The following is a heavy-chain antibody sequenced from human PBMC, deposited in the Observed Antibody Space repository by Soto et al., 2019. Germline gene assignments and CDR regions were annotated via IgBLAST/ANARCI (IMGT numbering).Heavy chain of an antibody. CDR2: ISYDGSNK. CDR1: GFTFSSYA. Sequence: GGSLRLSCAASGFTFSSYAMHWVRQAPGKGLEWVAVISYDGSNKYYADSVKGRFTISRDNSKNTLYLQMNSLRAEDTAVYYCARDPPGTPYSSGWHPFDYWGQGTLVTVSS. D-gene: IGHD6-19*01. J-gene: IGHJ4*02. CDR3: ARDPPGTPYSSGWHPFDY. V-gene: IGHV3-30-3*01.